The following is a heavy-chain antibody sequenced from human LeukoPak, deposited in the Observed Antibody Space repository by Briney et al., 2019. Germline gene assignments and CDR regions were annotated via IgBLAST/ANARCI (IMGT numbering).Heavy chain of an antibody. V-gene: IGHV3-23*01. D-gene: IGHD5-24*01. CDR1: GFTFSSSA. J-gene: IGHJ4*02. CDR3: TRDRQRYGSVLDF. Sequence: GGSLRLSCAASGFTFSSSAMSWVRQAPGKGLEWLSTISGGGGSTYYADSVKGRFTISRDNAKNSSYLQMNSVRHEDTAVYYCTRDRQRYGSVLDFWGQGTLVTVSS. CDR2: ISGGGGST.